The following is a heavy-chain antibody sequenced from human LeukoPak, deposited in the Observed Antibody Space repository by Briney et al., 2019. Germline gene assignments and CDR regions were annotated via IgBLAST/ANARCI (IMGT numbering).Heavy chain of an antibody. J-gene: IGHJ5*02. D-gene: IGHD6-6*01. CDR2: IYYSGNT. CDR1: GGSISSSGSY. V-gene: IGHV4-39*07. Sequence: SETLSLTCTVSGGSISSSGSYWGWIRQPPGKGLEWIGSIYYSGNTYNPSLKSRVTISVDTSKNQLSLNLTSVNAADTAVYYCARVMAARREDLNWFDPWGQGTLVTVSS. CDR3: ARVMAARREDLNWFDP.